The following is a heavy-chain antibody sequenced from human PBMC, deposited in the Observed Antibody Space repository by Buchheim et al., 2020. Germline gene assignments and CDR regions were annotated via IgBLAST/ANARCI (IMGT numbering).Heavy chain of an antibody. CDR2: IYYSGST. V-gene: IGHV4-39*01. CDR3: ARLHPYYDILTGYYPRVGYFDY. J-gene: IGHJ4*02. CDR1: GGSISSSSYY. D-gene: IGHD3-9*01. Sequence: QLQLQESGPGLVKPSETLSLTCTVSGGSISSSSYYWGWIRQPPGKGLEWIGSIYYSGSTYYNPSLKSRVTISVDTSKNQFSLKLSSVTAADTAVYYCARLHPYYDILTGYYPRVGYFDYWGQGTL.